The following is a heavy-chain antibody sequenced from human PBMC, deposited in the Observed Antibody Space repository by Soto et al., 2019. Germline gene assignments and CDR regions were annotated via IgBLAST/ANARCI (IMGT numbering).Heavy chain of an antibody. CDR1: GCTISNDS. Sequence: IHPCTVSGCTISNDSMHRVSKERGKGLAWVAFIPYDGSNKYHADPVTGRFTISRDHSKNTVYLQMNSMRAEDTPVYYCARGDGHTYGTFFDYWGQGTLVTVFS. V-gene: IGHV3-30-3*01. CDR3: ARGDGHTYGTFFDY. CDR2: IPYDGSNK. J-gene: IGHJ4*02. D-gene: IGHD5-18*01.